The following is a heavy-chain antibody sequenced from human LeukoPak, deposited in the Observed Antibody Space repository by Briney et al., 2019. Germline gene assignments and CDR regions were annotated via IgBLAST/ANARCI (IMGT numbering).Heavy chain of an antibody. D-gene: IGHD1-26*01. Sequence: SETLSLTCTVSGGSISSYYWGWVRQPPGKGLEWIGSIYHSGSTYYNPSLKSRVTISVDTSKNQFSLKLTSVTAADTAVYYCARAIEVGAMTPFDYWGQGTLVTVSS. CDR3: ARAIEVGAMTPFDY. V-gene: IGHV4-38-2*02. CDR1: GGSISSYY. J-gene: IGHJ4*02. CDR2: IYHSGST.